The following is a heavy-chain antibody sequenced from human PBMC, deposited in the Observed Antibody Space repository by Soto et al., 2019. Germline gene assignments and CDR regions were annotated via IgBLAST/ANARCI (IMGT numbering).Heavy chain of an antibody. CDR2: ITGRGTRT. V-gene: IGHV3-23*04. Sequence: EVQLVESGGGVVQPGGSLRLSCAASGFTFSSYAMTWVRQAPEKGLEWVSAITGRGTRTYYADSVKGRFTISGDDSKNTVYLQMHSLRGEDTAVYYCTRWNGYGDLWGQGTLVTVSS. CDR3: TRWNGYGDL. J-gene: IGHJ5*02. CDR1: GFTFSSYA. D-gene: IGHD1-1*01.